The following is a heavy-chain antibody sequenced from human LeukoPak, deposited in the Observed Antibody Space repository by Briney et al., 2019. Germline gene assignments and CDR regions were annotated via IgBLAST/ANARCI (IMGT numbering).Heavy chain of an antibody. CDR3: AAPSGWLASDAFDI. J-gene: IGHJ3*02. CDR2: ISAYNGNT. V-gene: IGHV1-18*01. D-gene: IGHD6-19*01. CDR1: GYTFTSYG. Sequence: ASVKVSCKASGYTFTSYGISWVRQAPGQGLEWMGWISAYNGNTNYAQKLQGRVTMTTDTSTSTAYMELRGLRSDDTAVYYCAAPSGWLASDAFDIWGQGTMVTVSS.